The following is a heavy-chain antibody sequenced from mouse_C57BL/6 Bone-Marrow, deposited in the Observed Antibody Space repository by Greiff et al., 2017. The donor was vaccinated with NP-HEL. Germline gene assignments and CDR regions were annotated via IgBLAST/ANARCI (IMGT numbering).Heavy chain of an antibody. CDR3: AATSYYSNSYFDY. CDR2: ISSGSSTI. J-gene: IGHJ2*01. Sequence: EVQLVESGGGLVKPGGSLKLSCAASGFTFSDYGMHWVRQAPEKGLEWVAYISSGSSTIYYADTVKGRFTISRDNAKNTLFLQMTSLRSEDTAMYYCAATSYYSNSYFDYWGQGTTLTVSS. V-gene: IGHV5-17*01. D-gene: IGHD2-5*01. CDR1: GFTFSDYG.